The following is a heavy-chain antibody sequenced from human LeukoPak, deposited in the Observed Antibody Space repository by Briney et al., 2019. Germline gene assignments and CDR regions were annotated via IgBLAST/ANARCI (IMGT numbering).Heavy chain of an antibody. CDR3: ARDPSGLNWFDP. CDR2: IYYSGST. Sequence: PSETLSLTCTGSGGSISSYYWSWVRQPPGKGLEWIGYIYYSGSTNYNPSLKSRVTISVDTSKNQFSLKLTSATAADTAVYYCARDPSGLNWFDPWGQGTLVTVSS. V-gene: IGHV4-59*01. D-gene: IGHD6-25*01. CDR1: GGSISSYY. J-gene: IGHJ5*02.